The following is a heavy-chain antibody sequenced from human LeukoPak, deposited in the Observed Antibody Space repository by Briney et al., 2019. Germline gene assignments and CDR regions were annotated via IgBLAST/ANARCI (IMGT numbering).Heavy chain of an antibody. V-gene: IGHV4-59*08. J-gene: IGHJ4*02. CDR3: ARAAIWVWIDY. Sequence: SETLSLTCTVSGGSISSYYWSWIRQPPGKGLEWIGYIYYSGSTNYNPSLKSRVTISVDTSKNQFSLKLSSVTAADTAVYYCARAAIWVWIDYWGQGTLVTVSS. D-gene: IGHD5-18*01. CDR2: IYYSGST. CDR1: GGSISSYY.